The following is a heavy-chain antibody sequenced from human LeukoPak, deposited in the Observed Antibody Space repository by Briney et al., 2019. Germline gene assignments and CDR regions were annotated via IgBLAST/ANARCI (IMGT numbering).Heavy chain of an antibody. CDR2: ISYDGSNK. Sequence: GGSLRLSCAASGFTFSSYGMHWVRQAPGKGLEWVAVISYDGSNKYYADSVKGRFTISRDNSKNTLYLQMNSLRAEDTAVYYCAKVPYYDSSGYFPWVQGTLVTVSS. V-gene: IGHV3-30*18. CDR3: AKVPYYDSSGYFP. D-gene: IGHD3-22*01. CDR1: GFTFSSYG. J-gene: IGHJ5*02.